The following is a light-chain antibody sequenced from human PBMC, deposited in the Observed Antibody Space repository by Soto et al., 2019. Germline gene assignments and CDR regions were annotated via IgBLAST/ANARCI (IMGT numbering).Light chain of an antibody. Sequence: QSALTQPASVSGSPGQSITISCTGTSSDIGAYNLVSWYQQHPGKAPKLMIYEVTKRTSGVSNRFSASKSDNTASLTISGLQAEDEADYYCCSYAGSTTWVFGGGTELTVL. V-gene: IGLV2-23*02. CDR1: SSDIGAYNL. CDR3: CSYAGSTTWV. CDR2: EVT. J-gene: IGLJ3*02.